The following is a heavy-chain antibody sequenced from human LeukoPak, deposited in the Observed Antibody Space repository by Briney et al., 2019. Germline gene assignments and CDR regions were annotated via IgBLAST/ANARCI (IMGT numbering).Heavy chain of an antibody. CDR1: GFTFSSYW. Sequence: PGGSLRLSCAASGFTFSSYWMSWVRQAPGKGLEWVANIKQDGSEKYYVDSVKGRFTISRDNAKNSLYLQVNRLRAEDTAVYYCARVYGDYVLGYWGQGTLVTVSS. D-gene: IGHD4-17*01. CDR3: ARVYGDYVLGY. CDR2: IKQDGSEK. V-gene: IGHV3-7*01. J-gene: IGHJ4*02.